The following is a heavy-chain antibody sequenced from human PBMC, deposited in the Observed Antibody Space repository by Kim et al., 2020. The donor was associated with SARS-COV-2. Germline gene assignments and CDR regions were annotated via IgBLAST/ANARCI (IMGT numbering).Heavy chain of an antibody. CDR2: ISGSGGST. CDR3: AKDHGFGSGSSQYFQH. CDR1: GFTFSSYA. J-gene: IGHJ1*01. Sequence: GGSLRLSCAASGFTFSSYAMSWVRQAPGKGLEWVSAISGSGGSTYYADSVKGRFTISRDNSKNTLYLQMNSLRAEDTAVYYCAKDHGFGSGSSQYFQHWGQGTLVTVSS. V-gene: IGHV3-23*01. D-gene: IGHD3-10*01.